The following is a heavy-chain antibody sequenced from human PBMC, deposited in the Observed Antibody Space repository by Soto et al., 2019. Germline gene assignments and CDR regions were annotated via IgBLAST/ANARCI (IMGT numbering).Heavy chain of an antibody. CDR3: ARARMVYADNWFDP. Sequence: SETLSLTCSVSGGSISSGGFYWSWIRQVPGKGLEWIGYIYYSGSTYYNPSLKSRVTTSVDTSKNQFSLKLSSVTAADTAVYYCARARMVYADNWFDPWGQGTLVTVSS. V-gene: IGHV4-30-4*08. J-gene: IGHJ5*02. CDR2: IYYSGST. CDR1: GGSISSGGFY. D-gene: IGHD2-8*01.